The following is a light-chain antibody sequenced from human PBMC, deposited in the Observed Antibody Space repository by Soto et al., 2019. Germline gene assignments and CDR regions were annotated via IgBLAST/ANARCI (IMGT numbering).Light chain of an antibody. CDR1: SSNIGSKT. V-gene: IGLV1-44*01. J-gene: IGLJ1*01. Sequence: QSVLTQAPSASGTPGQRVTISCSGSSSNIGSKTVNWYQQLPGMAPKLLIFNNHQRPSGVPDRVSGSKSGTSASLAISGLQSEDEADYYCAAWDDSLNAGVFGTGTKVTVL. CDR3: AAWDDSLNAGV. CDR2: NNH.